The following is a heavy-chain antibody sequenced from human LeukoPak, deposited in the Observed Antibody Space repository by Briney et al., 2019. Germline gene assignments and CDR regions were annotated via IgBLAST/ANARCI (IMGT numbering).Heavy chain of an antibody. CDR2: IRSNGRDT. Sequence: PGGSLRLSCVASGFTFSIYAMSWVRQAPGKGLEWVSNIRSNGRDTYYTDSVKGRFTISRDNSKNTLYLEMNSLRAEDTAVYYCAKGGYTTCFDPWGQGTLVTVSS. J-gene: IGHJ5*02. D-gene: IGHD2-15*01. CDR1: GFTFSIYA. V-gene: IGHV3-23*01. CDR3: AKGGYTTCFDP.